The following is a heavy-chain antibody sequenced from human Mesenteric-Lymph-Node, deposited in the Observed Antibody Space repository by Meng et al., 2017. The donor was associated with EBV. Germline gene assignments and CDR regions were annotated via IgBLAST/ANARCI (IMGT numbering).Heavy chain of an antibody. CDR3: ARHPMMARYWYFDF. D-gene: IGHD3-22*01. J-gene: IGHJ2*01. CDR1: GYTFTSYA. Sequence: QVQLVQSGTEVKKPGXSVKISCKTSGYTFTSYAISWVRQAPGQGLEWVGWISPYNGNTNYAQNLQGRVTMTTDTSTSTAYMEVRGLRSDDTAVYYCARHPMMARYWYFDFWGRGTLVTVSS. V-gene: IGHV1-18*01. CDR2: ISPYNGNT.